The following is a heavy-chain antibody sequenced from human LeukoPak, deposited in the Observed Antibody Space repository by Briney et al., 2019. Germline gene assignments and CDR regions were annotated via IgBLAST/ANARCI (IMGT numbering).Heavy chain of an antibody. D-gene: IGHD3-22*01. Sequence: SQTLSLTCTVSGGSISSGDYYWRWIRQPPGKGLEWIGYIYYSGSTYYNPSLKSRVTISVDTFKNQFSLKLSSVTAADTAVYYCARDRSGYFDYWGQGTLVTVSS. CDR3: ARDRSGYFDY. CDR1: GGSISSGDYY. V-gene: IGHV4-30-4*01. J-gene: IGHJ4*02. CDR2: IYYSGST.